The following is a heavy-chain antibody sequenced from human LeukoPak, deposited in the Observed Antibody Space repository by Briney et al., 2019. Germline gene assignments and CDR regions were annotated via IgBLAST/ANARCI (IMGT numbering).Heavy chain of an antibody. CDR3: ARGQIAVAGTSYYYYGMDV. D-gene: IGHD6-19*01. CDR2: IGTAGDT. CDR1: GFTFSSYS. Sequence: GGSLRLSCAASGFTFSSYSMSWVRQAPGKGLEWVSAIGTAGDTYYPGSVKGRFTISRENAKNSLYLQMNSLRAGDTAVYYCARGQIAVAGTSYYYYGMDVWGQGTTVTVSS. V-gene: IGHV3-13*01. J-gene: IGHJ6*02.